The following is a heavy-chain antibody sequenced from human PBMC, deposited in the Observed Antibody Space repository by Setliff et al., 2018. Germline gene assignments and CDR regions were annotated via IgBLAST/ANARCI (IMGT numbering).Heavy chain of an antibody. V-gene: IGHV1-46*01. CDR3: ARGGRAVAAAFDI. D-gene: IGHD6-19*01. CDR1: GYTFTSYY. Sequence: GASVKVSCKASGYTFTSYYMHWVRQAPGQGLEWMGIIYPSGGTTSYAQKFQGRVTMTRDTSTSTVYMELSSLRSEDTAVYYCARGGRAVAAAFDIWGQGTMVTVSS. J-gene: IGHJ3*02. CDR2: IYPSGGTT.